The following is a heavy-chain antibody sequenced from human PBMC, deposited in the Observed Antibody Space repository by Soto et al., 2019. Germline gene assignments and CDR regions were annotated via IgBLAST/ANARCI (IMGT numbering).Heavy chain of an antibody. CDR2: ISYDGSNR. D-gene: IGHD4-17*01. Sequence: QVQLVESGGGVVQPGRSLRLSCAASGFTFSSYAMHWVGQAPGKGLEWVAIISYDGSNRYYTESVKGRFTISRDNSKNTLHLQMNSLRAEDTAVYYCTRDYGYGDFDYWGQGTLVTVSS. J-gene: IGHJ4*02. CDR3: TRDYGYGDFDY. V-gene: IGHV3-30-3*01. CDR1: GFTFSSYA.